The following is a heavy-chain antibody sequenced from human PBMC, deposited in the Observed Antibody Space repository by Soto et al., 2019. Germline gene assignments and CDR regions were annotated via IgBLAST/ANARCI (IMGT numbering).Heavy chain of an antibody. J-gene: IGHJ4*02. V-gene: IGHV1-2*02. Sequence: QVQLVQSGAEVKKPGASVIVSCKASGYTFTGYYLHWVRQAPGQGLEWMGRINPNSGVTNYAQKFQGRVTMTSDSSIRTAYMELTGLRSDDTAVYYCAREVDVNKCFDSWGQGTLVTVSS. D-gene: IGHD5-12*01. CDR1: GYTFTGYY. CDR3: AREVDVNKCFDS. CDR2: INPNSGVT.